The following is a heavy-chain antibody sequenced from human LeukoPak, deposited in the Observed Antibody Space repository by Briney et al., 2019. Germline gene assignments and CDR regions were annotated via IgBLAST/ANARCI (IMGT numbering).Heavy chain of an antibody. CDR3: ARYLRTSTTYYMDV. Sequence: PSETLSLTCTVSGASISGYYWSWIRQPPGKGLEWIGYTYYSGSTNYNPSLKSRVTMSVDTSKNQFSLNLSSMTAADTAVYHCARYLRTSTTYYMDVWGKGTTVTVSS. D-gene: IGHD1-14*01. J-gene: IGHJ6*03. V-gene: IGHV4-59*01. CDR2: TYYSGST. CDR1: GASISGYY.